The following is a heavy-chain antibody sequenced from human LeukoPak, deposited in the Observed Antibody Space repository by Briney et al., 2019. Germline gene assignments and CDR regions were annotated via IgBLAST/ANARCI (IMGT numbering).Heavy chain of an antibody. CDR3: ARNLGVFYYGMDV. CDR1: GGSISRYY. Sequence: SETLSLTCTVSGGSISRYYWSWIRQPPGKGLEWIGYIYYSGSTNYNPSLKSRVTISVDTSKNQFSLKLSSVTAADTAVYYCARNLGVFYYGMDVWGQGTTVTVSS. J-gene: IGHJ6*02. D-gene: IGHD3-3*01. CDR2: IYYSGST. V-gene: IGHV4-59*01.